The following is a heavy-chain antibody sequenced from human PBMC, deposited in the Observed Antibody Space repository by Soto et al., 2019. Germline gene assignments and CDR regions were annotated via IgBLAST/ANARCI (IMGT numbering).Heavy chain of an antibody. CDR1: GFTFSSYG. CDR3: AKGVHDYGDYVVLAPVDY. Sequence: QVQLVESGGGVVQPGRSLRLSCAASGFTFSSYGMHWVRQAPGKGLEWVAVISYDGSNKYYADSVKGRFTISRDNSKNTLYLQMNSLRAEDTAVYYCAKGVHDYGDYVVLAPVDYWGQGTLVTVSS. J-gene: IGHJ4*02. V-gene: IGHV3-30*18. D-gene: IGHD4-17*01. CDR2: ISYDGSNK.